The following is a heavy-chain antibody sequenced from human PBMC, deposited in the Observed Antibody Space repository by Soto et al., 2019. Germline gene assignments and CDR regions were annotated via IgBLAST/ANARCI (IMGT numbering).Heavy chain of an antibody. J-gene: IGHJ4*02. CDR1: GYTFTSYY. D-gene: IGHD3-22*01. CDR3: TRAPLGIIVAPDF. V-gene: IGHV1-46*01. CDR2: INPSGGST. Sequence: ASVKVSCKASGYTFTSYYMHWVRQAPGQGLEWMGIINPSGGSTSYAQKFQGRVTMTRDTSTSTVYIELSSLTSEDTAVYYCTRAPLGIIVAPDFWGQGTLVTVSS.